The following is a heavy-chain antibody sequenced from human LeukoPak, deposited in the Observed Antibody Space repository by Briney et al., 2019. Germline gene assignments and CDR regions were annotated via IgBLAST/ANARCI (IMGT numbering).Heavy chain of an antibody. J-gene: IGHJ4*02. Sequence: ASVKVSCKASGYTFTSYYMHWVRQAPGQGLEWMGIINPSGGSTSYAQKFQGRVTMTRDTSTSTVYMELRSLRSDDTAVYFCARDMATVQHQDWGQGTLVTVSS. D-gene: IGHD4-17*01. CDR2: INPSGGST. V-gene: IGHV1-46*01. CDR1: GYTFTSYY. CDR3: ARDMATVQHQD.